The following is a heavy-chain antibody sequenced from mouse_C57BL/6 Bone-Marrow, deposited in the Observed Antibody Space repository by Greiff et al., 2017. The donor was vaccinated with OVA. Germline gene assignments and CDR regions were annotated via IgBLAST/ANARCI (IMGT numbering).Heavy chain of an antibody. D-gene: IGHD4-1*01. CDR3: AREGDWDGDWYFDV. CDR2: ISYDGSN. CDR1: GYSITSGYY. J-gene: IGHJ1*03. Sequence: EVKLMESGPGLVKPSQSLSLTCSVTGYSITSGYYWNWIRQFPGNKLEWMGYISYDGSNNYNPSLKNRISITRDTSKNQFFLKLDSVTTEDTATYYCAREGDWDGDWYFDVWGTGTTVTVSS. V-gene: IGHV3-6*01.